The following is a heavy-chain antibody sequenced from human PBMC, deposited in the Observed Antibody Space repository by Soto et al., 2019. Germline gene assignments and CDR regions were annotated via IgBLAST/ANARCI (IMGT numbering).Heavy chain of an antibody. J-gene: IGHJ4*02. Sequence: AGGSLRLSCAASGFTFSDYYMSWIRQAPGKGLEWVSYISGSGSTIYYADSVKGRFTISRDNAKNSLYLQMNSLRAEDTAVYYCARGVDYRKPYFDYWGQGTLVTVSS. D-gene: IGHD4-4*01. V-gene: IGHV3-11*01. CDR2: ISGSGSTI. CDR3: ARGVDYRKPYFDY. CDR1: GFTFSDYY.